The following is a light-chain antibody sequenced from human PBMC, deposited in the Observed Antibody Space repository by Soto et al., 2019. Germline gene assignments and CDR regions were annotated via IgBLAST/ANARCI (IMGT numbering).Light chain of an antibody. CDR3: QQSYSTPPA. V-gene: IGKV1-39*01. Sequence: IQLTQSLSSLSASVGRRVTIPCRASQSISSYLNWYQQKQGKAPKVLIYVASSLQSGVPSRFSGSGSGTDFNLTISSLQTEDFATYYCQQSYSTPPAFGGGTKVDIK. CDR2: VAS. CDR1: QSISSY. J-gene: IGKJ4*01.